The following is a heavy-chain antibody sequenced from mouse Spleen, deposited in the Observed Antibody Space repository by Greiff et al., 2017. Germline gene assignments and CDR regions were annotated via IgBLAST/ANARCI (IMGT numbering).Heavy chain of an antibody. CDR3: ARDRRFGYGSSLYYFDY. J-gene: IGHJ2*01. CDR2: ISDGGSYT. Sequence: EVKLMESGGGLVKPGGSLKLSCAASGFTFSSYAMSWVRQTPEKRLEWVASISDGGSYTYYPDNVKGRFTISRDNAKNNLYLQMSHLKSEDTAMYYCARDRRFGYGSSLYYFDYWGQGTTLTVSS. V-gene: IGHV5-4*01. D-gene: IGHD1-1*01. CDR1: GFTFSSYA.